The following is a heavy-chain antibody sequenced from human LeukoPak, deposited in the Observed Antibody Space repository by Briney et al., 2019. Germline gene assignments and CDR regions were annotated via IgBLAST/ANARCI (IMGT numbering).Heavy chain of an antibody. J-gene: IGHJ4*02. CDR1: GYTFTSYD. D-gene: IGHD3-9*01. V-gene: IGHV1-8*01. Sequence: ASVKVSCKASGYTFTSYDINWVRQATGQGLEWMGWMNPNSGNTGYAQKLQGRVTMTTDTSTSTAYMELRSLRSDDTAVYYCARDGYDILTGYFTRRNFDYWGQGTLVTVSS. CDR2: MNPNSGNT. CDR3: ARDGYDILTGYFTRRNFDY.